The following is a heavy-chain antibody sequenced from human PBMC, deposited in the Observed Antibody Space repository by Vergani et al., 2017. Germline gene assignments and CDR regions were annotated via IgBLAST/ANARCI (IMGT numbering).Heavy chain of an antibody. Sequence: EVQLLESGGGLVQPGGSLRLSCAASGFTFSSYAMSWVRQAPGKGLEWVSAISGSGGSTYYADSVKGRFTISRDNSKNTLYLQMNSLRAEDTAVYYCATGSYLTRDIYYWGQGTLVTVSS. D-gene: IGHD1-26*01. CDR1: GFTFSSYA. CDR3: ATGSYLTRDIYY. J-gene: IGHJ4*02. V-gene: IGHV3-23*01. CDR2: ISGSGGST.